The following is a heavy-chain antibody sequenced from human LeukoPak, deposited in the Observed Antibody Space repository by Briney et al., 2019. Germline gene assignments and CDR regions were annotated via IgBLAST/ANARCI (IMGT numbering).Heavy chain of an antibody. J-gene: IGHJ4*02. CDR3: PRDLSASFDY. Sequence: GVSLRLSCAASGFTFSSYTMHWVRQPSGKGLEWVAVISYDGSNKYYADSVKGRFTISRDNSRNTLYLQMNSLRAEDTAVYYCPRDLSASFDYWGQGTLVTVSS. D-gene: IGHD2/OR15-2a*01. V-gene: IGHV3-30-3*01. CDR1: GFTFSSYT. CDR2: ISYDGSNK.